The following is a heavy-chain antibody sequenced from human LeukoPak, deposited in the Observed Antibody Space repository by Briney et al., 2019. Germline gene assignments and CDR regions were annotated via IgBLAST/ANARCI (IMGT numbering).Heavy chain of an antibody. CDR2: IYTSGST. V-gene: IGHV4-4*07. CDR1: GGSISSYY. CDR3: ASAPFAPNHKAGYYMDV. J-gene: IGHJ6*03. D-gene: IGHD1-14*01. Sequence: SETLSLTCTVSGGSISSYYWSWIRQPAGKGLEWIARIYTSGSTNYNPSLKSRVTMSVDTSKNQFSLKLSSVTAADTAVYYCASAPFAPNHKAGYYMDVWGKGTTVTVSS.